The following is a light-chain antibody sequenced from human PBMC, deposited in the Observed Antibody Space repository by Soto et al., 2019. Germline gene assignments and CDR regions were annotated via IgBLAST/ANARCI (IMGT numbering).Light chain of an antibody. Sequence: EIVLTQSPGTLSLSPGEVATLYFISSQSVSSSYIAWYQRRPGQTPSLLIYGASTRATGIPDRFSGSGSGTHFTLTISRLEPGDFAVYYCQHFGGTTFNCGQGTRREIK. CDR2: GAS. CDR1: QSVSSSY. CDR3: QHFGGTTFN. J-gene: IGKJ5*01. V-gene: IGKV3-20*01.